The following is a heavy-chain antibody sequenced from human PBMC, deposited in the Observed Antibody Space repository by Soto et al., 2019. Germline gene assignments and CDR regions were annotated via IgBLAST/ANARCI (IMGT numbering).Heavy chain of an antibody. J-gene: IGHJ4*02. CDR2: IYYSGST. D-gene: IGHD6-19*01. V-gene: IGHV4-39*01. CDR1: GGSISSSTYY. CDR3: ARAPAYSSGCSIGHLEC. Sequence: QLQLQESGPGLVKPSETLSLTCTVSGGSISSSTYYWRWIRQPPGKGLEWIGSIYYSGSTYYNPSLKSRVTISVDRSKKQFSLKLSSVTAAGTAVYYCARAPAYSSGCSIGHLECWGQGTLVTVSS.